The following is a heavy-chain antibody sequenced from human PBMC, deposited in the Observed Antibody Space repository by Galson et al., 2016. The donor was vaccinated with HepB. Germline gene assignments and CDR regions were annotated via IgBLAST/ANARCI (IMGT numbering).Heavy chain of an antibody. V-gene: IGHV1-69*13. D-gene: IGHD3-16*02. CDR1: GGTFSSYT. CDR3: ARVGAYVWGTYRSPRASDI. CDR2: IIPISRTV. J-gene: IGHJ3*02. Sequence: SVKVSCKASGGTFSSYTISWVRQAPGQGLEWMGGIIPISRTVKYAQTFQGRVTITADESTNTAYMELSSLRSEDTALYYCARVGAYVWGTYRSPRASDIWGQGTMVTVS.